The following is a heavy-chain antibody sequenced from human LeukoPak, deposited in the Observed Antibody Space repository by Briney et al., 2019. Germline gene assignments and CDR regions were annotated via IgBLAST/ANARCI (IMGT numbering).Heavy chain of an antibody. CDR2: ISGSAHKI. D-gene: IGHD3-3*01. CDR1: GITFSNYA. CDR3: VRGHTGTIFGAVPVNPLGY. Sequence: GGSLRLSCVASGITFSNYAVSWVRQAPEKGLDWVSVISGSAHKIRYADSVKERFTISRDNSENIVYLQMDSLRVEDTAVYYCVRGHTGTIFGAVPVNPLGYWGQGTLVTVSS. J-gene: IGHJ4*02. V-gene: IGHV3-23*01.